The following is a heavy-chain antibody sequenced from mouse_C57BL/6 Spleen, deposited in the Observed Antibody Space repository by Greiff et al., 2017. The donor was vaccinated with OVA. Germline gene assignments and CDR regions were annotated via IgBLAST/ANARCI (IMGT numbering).Heavy chain of an antibody. CDR2: INPNNGGT. Sequence: EVQLQQSGPELVKPGASVKMSCKASGYTFTDYNMHWVKQSHGKSLEWIGYINPNNGGTSYNQKFKGKATLTVNKSSSTAYMELRSLTSEDSAVYYCASEGFGGYFDYWGQGTTLTVSS. J-gene: IGHJ2*01. V-gene: IGHV1-22*01. CDR3: ASEGFGGYFDY. CDR1: GYTFTDYN.